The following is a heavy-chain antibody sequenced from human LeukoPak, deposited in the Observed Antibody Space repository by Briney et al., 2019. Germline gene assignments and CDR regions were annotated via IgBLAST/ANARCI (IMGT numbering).Heavy chain of an antibody. CDR1: GCSISSYY. CDR3: ARAGMNADYSSSWPIWFFYY. Sequence: SETLSLTCTVSGCSISSYYWHWIRQPPGKGLEWIWYIYYSGSNTYNPSLKNRGTISVDTSKNQYSLKLSFVAAADTAVYCCARAGMNADYSSSWPIWFFYYWGQGTLVTVSS. CDR2: IYYSGSN. J-gene: IGHJ4*02. V-gene: IGHV4-59*01. D-gene: IGHD6-13*01.